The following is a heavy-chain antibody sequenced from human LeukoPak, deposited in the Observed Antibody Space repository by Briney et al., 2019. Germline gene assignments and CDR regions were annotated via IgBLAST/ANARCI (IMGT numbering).Heavy chain of an antibody. V-gene: IGHV1-69*13. CDR1: GGTFISYA. J-gene: IGHJ4*02. CDR2: IIPIFGTA. D-gene: IGHD3-22*01. Sequence: SVKVSFKASGGTFISYAISWVRQAPGQGLEWMGGIIPIFGTANYAQKFQGRVTITADESTSTAYMELSSLRSEDTAVYYCARDDDYYDSSGYPAFDYWGQGTLVTVSS. CDR3: ARDDDYYDSSGYPAFDY.